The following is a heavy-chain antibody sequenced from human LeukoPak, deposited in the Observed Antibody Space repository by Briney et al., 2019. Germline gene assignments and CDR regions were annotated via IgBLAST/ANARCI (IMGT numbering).Heavy chain of an antibody. V-gene: IGHV3-23*01. CDR2: ISGSGGST. CDR3: AVLEGDYYDSSGYYNY. J-gene: IGHJ4*02. D-gene: IGHD3-22*01. CDR1: GFTFNNYV. Sequence: GGSLRLSCTASGFTFNNYVMSWVRQAPGKGLEWVSAISGSGGSTYYADSVKGRFTISRDNSKNTLYLQMNSLRAEDTAVYYCAVLEGDYYDSSGYYNYWGQGTLVTVSS.